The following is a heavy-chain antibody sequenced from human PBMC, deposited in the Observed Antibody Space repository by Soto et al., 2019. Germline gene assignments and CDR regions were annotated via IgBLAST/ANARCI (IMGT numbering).Heavy chain of an antibody. J-gene: IGHJ6*02. CDR1: RYTFTNFY. CDR3: ARSQVGRPLDV. D-gene: IGHD1-26*01. CDR2: INPSGGST. V-gene: IGHV1-46*01. Sequence: ASVKVSCKASRYTFTNFYIHWLRQALGQGLGWMGIINPSGGSTTYPQKFQGRVTMTRDTSTSTVHMELITLRSEDTAVYYCARSQVGRPLDVWGPGTTVTVS.